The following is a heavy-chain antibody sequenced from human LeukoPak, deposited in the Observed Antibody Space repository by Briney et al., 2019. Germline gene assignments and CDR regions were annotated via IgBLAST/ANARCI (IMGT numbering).Heavy chain of an antibody. CDR2: IKEDGSVK. J-gene: IGHJ3*02. V-gene: IGHV3-7*01. CDR3: ARAFNDAFDI. Sequence: GGSLRLSCAASGFTFRTSWMSWVRQAPGKGLEWVANIKEDGSVKNYVNSVKGRFTISRDNAKNSLYLQMNSLRAEDTAMYYCARAFNDAFDIWGQGTMVTVSS. CDR1: GFTFRTSW.